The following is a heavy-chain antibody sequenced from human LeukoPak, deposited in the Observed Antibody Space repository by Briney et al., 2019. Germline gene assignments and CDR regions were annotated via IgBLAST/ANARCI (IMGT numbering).Heavy chain of an antibody. CDR1: GFTFSSYA. CDR2: ISGSGGGT. Sequence: GGSLRLSCAASGFTFSSYAMSWVRQAPGKGLEWVSAISGSGGGTYYADSVKGRFTISRDNSKNTLYLQMNSLRAEDTAVYYCAKAFTIFGVVMEAFDIWGQGTMVTVSS. J-gene: IGHJ3*02. V-gene: IGHV3-23*01. CDR3: AKAFTIFGVVMEAFDI. D-gene: IGHD3-3*01.